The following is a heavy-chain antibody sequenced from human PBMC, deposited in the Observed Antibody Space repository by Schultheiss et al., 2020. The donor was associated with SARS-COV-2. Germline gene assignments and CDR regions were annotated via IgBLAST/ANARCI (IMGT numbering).Heavy chain of an antibody. CDR3: ARGPRFDP. CDR2: IYHSGST. J-gene: IGHJ5*02. CDR1: GVSVDSGGYY. Sequence: SETLSLTCTVSGVSVDSGGYYWTWLRQPPGKGLEWIGSIYHSGSTYYNPSLKSRVTISVDTSKNQFSLKLSSVSAADTAVYYCARGPRFDPWGQGTLVTVSS. V-gene: IGHV4-39*07.